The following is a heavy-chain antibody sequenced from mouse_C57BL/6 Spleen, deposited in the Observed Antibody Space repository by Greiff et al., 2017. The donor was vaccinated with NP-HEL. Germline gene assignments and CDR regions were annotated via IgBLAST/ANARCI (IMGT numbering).Heavy chain of an antibody. V-gene: IGHV3-6*01. CDR3: ARVQPLYAMDY. CDR1: GYSITSGYY. Sequence: EVQLVESGPGLVKPSQSLSLTCSVTGYSITSGYYWNWIRQFPGNKLEWMGYISYDGSNNYNPSLKNRISITRDTSKNQFFLKLNSVTTEDTATYYCARVQPLYAMDYWGQGTSVTVSS. J-gene: IGHJ4*01. CDR2: ISYDGSN. D-gene: IGHD6-1*01.